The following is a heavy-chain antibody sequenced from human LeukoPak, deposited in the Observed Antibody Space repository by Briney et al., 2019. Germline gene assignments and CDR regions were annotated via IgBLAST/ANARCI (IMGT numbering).Heavy chain of an antibody. CDR1: CLAIKCTSYQ. D-gene: IGHD5/OR15-5a*01. J-gene: IGHJ6*03. Sequence: PSETLSLTCSVSCLAIKCTSYQCGWIRQPPGKGLEWIGNIYYSGNTYYNPSLKSRVTISVDTSKNQFSLKLTSVPAADTAVYCCATHSAVLCTNCYYMDVWGKGTTVTVSS. V-gene: IGHV4-39*01. CDR2: IYYSGNT. CDR3: ATHSAVLCTNCYYMDV.